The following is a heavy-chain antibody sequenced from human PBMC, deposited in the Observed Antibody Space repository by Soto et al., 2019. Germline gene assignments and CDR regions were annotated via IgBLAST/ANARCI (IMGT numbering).Heavy chain of an antibody. CDR3: AKDGFRPRDYYYGMDV. J-gene: IGHJ6*02. CDR1: GFTVSSNF. CDR2: IYSDGST. Sequence: LRLSCAASGFTVSSNFMSWVRQAPGKGLEWVSIIYSDGSTYYADSVKGRFTISRDNSKNTLYLQMNSLRAEDTAVYYCAKDGFRPRDYYYGMDVWGQGTTVTVSS. V-gene: IGHV3-66*01.